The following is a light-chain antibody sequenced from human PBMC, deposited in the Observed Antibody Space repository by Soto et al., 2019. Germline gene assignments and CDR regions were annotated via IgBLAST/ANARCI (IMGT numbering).Light chain of an antibody. V-gene: IGLV2-23*01. CDR2: GGT. CDR3: CSYAGITTYYV. Sequence: QSVLTQPASVSGSPGQSITISCTGTSSVVGSYNLVSWYQQHPGEAPKLMIYGGTKRPSGVSNRFSGSKSGNTASLTISGLQAEDEADYYCCSYAGITTYYVFGTGTKVT. J-gene: IGLJ1*01. CDR1: SSVVGSYNL.